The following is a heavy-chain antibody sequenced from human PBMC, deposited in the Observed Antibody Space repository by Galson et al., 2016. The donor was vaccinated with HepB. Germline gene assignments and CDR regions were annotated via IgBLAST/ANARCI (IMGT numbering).Heavy chain of an antibody. J-gene: IGHJ4*02. Sequence: QSGAEVKKPGESLRISCEASGYSFARFWIGWVRQLPGKGLEWMGIIYPGDSDARYSPSLQGQVTISVDKSINTAYLQWSSLKASDTAMYYCATATAPTATTGIQRRYFRFWGQGTPVTVSS. CDR1: GYSFARFW. V-gene: IGHV5-51*03. CDR3: ATATAPTATTGIQRRYFRF. CDR2: IYPGDSDA. D-gene: IGHD2/OR15-2a*01.